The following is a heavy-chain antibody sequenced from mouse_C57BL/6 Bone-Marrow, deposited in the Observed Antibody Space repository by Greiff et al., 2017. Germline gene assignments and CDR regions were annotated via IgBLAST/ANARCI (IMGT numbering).Heavy chain of an antibody. CDR1: GYTFTSYW. V-gene: IGHV1-55*01. CDR3: ARAYEYDVEWVAY. J-gene: IGHJ3*01. Sequence: QVQLQQPGAELVKPGASVKISCKASGYTFTSYWITWVKPRPGQGLGWIGDIYPGSGSTNYNEKFKSKATLNVDTSSSTAYMQLSSLTSEDSAVYYCARAYEYDVEWVAYWGQGTLVTVSA. D-gene: IGHD2-4*01. CDR2: IYPGSGST.